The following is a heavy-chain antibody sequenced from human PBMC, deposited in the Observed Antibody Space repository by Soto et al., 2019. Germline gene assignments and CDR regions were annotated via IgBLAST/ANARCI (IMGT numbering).Heavy chain of an antibody. D-gene: IGHD2-21*02. CDR2: IFSSGST. CDR3: ARDQGVVVTADNWFDP. CDR1: GSSITDYS. J-gene: IGHJ5*02. V-gene: IGHV4-4*07. Sequence: SETLSLTCTVSGSSITDYSWVWIRQPAGKGLEWIGRIFSSGSTSYNPSLKGRLTMSLDTSKNQFSLKLNSATATDTAVYCCARDQGVVVTADNWFDPWGQGILVTVSS.